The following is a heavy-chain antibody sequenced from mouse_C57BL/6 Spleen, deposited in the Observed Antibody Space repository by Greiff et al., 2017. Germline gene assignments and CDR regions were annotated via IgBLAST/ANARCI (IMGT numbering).Heavy chain of an antibody. V-gene: IGHV5-9*01. D-gene: IGHD3-2*02. CDR3: ARQDSSGPPYYYAMDY. CDR1: GFTFSSYT. Sequence: EVKVVESGGGLVKPGGSLKLSCAASGFTFSSYTMSWVRQTPEKRLEWVATISGGGGNTYYPDSVKGRFTISRDNAKNTLYLQMSSLRSEDTALYYCARQDSSGPPYYYAMDYWGQGTSVTVSS. CDR2: ISGGGGNT. J-gene: IGHJ4*01.